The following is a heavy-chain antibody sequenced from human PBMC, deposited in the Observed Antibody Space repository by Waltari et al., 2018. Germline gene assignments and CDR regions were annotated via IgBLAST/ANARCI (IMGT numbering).Heavy chain of an antibody. CDR2: ISSSGSTI. Sequence: EVQLVESGGGLVQPGGSLRLSCSASGFTFSSYDMNWVRQAPGTGLGWVSYISSSGSTIYYADSVKGRFTISRDNAKNSLYLQMNSLRAEDTAVYYCARGTIFGVAKIPNYYYGMDVWGQGTTVTVSS. V-gene: IGHV3-48*03. D-gene: IGHD3-3*01. J-gene: IGHJ6*02. CDR1: GFTFSSYD. CDR3: ARGTIFGVAKIPNYYYGMDV.